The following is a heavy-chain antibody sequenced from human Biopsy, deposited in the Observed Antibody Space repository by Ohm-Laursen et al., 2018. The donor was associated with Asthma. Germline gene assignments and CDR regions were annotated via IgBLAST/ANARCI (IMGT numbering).Heavy chain of an antibody. D-gene: IGHD5-12*01. J-gene: IGHJ6*02. CDR1: GDSFNNFA. CDR3: ARGYSGTDRIVYYYSGLEV. Sequence: SVKVSCKASGDSFNNFAISWVRQTPGQGLEWMGGLIPVLGTPDHAQMFEGRVTITADESTSTAYMELSSLRSGDTAVYYCARGYSGTDRIVYYYSGLEVWGQGTTVTVSS. CDR2: LIPVLGTP. V-gene: IGHV1-69*13.